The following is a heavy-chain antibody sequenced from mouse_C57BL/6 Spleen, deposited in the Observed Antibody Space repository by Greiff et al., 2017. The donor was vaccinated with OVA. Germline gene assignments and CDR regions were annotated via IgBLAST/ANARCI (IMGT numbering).Heavy chain of an antibody. D-gene: IGHD2-10*02. Sequence: EVQLQQSGPELVKPGASVKISCKASGYTFTDYYMNWVKQSHGKSLEWIGDINPNNGGTSYNQKFKGKATLTVDKSSSTAYMELRSLTSEDSAVYYCARGEYGHYFDYWVQGTTLTVSS. CDR2: INPNNGGT. CDR1: GYTFTDYY. J-gene: IGHJ2*01. CDR3: ARGEYGHYFDY. V-gene: IGHV1-26*01.